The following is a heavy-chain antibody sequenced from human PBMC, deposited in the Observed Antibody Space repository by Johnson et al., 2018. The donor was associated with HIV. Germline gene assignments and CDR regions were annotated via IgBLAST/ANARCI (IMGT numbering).Heavy chain of an antibody. D-gene: IGHD6-19*01. CDR3: ARVSSSTIAVTGNAFEI. J-gene: IGHJ3*02. V-gene: IGHV3-30*04. Sequence: QVQLVESGGGVVQPGRSLRLSCAASGFTFSSYAMHWVRQAPGKGLEWVAVISYDGQNKYYAASVKGRFTISRENSRSTLYLQMNSLRVVDTAVYYCARVSSSTIAVTGNAFEIWGQGTMVSVSS. CDR2: ISYDGQNK. CDR1: GFTFSSYA.